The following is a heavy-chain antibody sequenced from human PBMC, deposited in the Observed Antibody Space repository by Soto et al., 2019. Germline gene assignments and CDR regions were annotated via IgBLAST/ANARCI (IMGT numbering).Heavy chain of an antibody. J-gene: IGHJ6*03. D-gene: IGHD1-26*01. V-gene: IGHV1-69*02. Sequence: QVQLLPSGSEVQKPGSSVKVSCRASGGSLSSYPVTWVRQAPGQGLEWMGRIITIVGLANYAQKFPGSVTNTANKSTSKAYRELSTLRSDDTCVYYWGRPTGWHDAGGVYMDVWGKGTTVIVSS. CDR2: IITIVGLA. CDR1: GGSLSSYP. CDR3: GRPTGWHDAGGVYMDV.